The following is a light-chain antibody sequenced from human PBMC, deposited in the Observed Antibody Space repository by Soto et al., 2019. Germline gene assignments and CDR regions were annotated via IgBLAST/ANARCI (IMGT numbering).Light chain of an antibody. V-gene: IGLV1-40*01. J-gene: IGLJ1*01. CDR2: SNN. CDR1: SSNIGAGYD. Sequence: QPVLTQPPSVSGAPGQRVTISCTGSSSNIGAGYDVHWYQRLPGTAPKVLIYSNNNRPSGVPDRFSGSKSGTSASLAITGLQAEDEADYYFQSYDSSLSGSYVFGTGTKVTVL. CDR3: QSYDSSLSGSYV.